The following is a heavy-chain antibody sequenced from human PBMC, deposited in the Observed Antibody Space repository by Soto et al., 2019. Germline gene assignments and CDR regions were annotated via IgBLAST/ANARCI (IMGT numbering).Heavy chain of an antibody. CDR3: ARAVAVAADFDY. J-gene: IGHJ4*02. Sequence: QVQLVQSGAEEKKPGASVKVSCKASGYTFTGYAMHWVRQAPGQRLEWMGWINAGNGNTKYSQKFRGRVTMTRDTSASTAYMELSSLRSEDTAVYYCARAVAVAADFDYWGQGTLVTVSS. CDR1: GYTFTGYA. V-gene: IGHV1-3*05. D-gene: IGHD6-19*01. CDR2: INAGNGNT.